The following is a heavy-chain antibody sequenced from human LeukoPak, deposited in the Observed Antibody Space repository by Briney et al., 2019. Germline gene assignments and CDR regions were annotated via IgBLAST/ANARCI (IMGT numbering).Heavy chain of an antibody. D-gene: IGHD3-22*01. CDR1: GGSFSGYY. CDR3: ARRRAYYDSSGYYSL. Sequence: SETLSLTCAVYGGSFSGYYWSWIRQPPGKGLEWIGEINHSGSTNYNPSLKSRVTISVDTSKNQFSLKLSSVTAADTAVYYCARRRAYYDSSGYYSLWGQGILVTVSS. J-gene: IGHJ4*02. V-gene: IGHV4-34*01. CDR2: INHSGST.